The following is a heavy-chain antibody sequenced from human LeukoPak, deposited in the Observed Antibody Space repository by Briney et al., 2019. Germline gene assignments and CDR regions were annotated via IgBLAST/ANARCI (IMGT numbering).Heavy chain of an antibody. D-gene: IGHD5-18*01. CDR3: ARERGYSYFFDY. CDR2: IIPIFGTA. J-gene: IGHJ4*02. Sequence: GASVTVSCKASGGTFSSYAISWVRQAPGQGLEWMGGIIPIFGTANYAQKFQGRVTITADESTSTAYMELSSLRSEDTAVYYCARERGYSYFFDYWGQGTLVTVSS. V-gene: IGHV1-69*13. CDR1: GGTFSSYA.